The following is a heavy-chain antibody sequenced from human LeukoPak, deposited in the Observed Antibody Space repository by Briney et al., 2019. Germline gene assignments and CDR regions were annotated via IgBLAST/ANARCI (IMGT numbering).Heavy chain of an antibody. D-gene: IGHD3-9*01. J-gene: IGHJ5*02. CDR2: IYYSGST. V-gene: IGHV4-31*03. Sequence: PSQTLSLTCTVSGGSISSGGYYWSWIRQHPGKGLGWIGYIYYSGSTYYNPSLRSRVTISVDTSKNQFSLKLSSVTAADTAVYYCASGGYDILTGYCWFDPWGQGTLVTVSS. CDR3: ASGGYDILTGYCWFDP. CDR1: GGSISSGGYY.